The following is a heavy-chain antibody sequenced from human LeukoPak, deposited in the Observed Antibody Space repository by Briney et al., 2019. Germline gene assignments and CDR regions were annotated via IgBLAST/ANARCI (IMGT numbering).Heavy chain of an antibody. Sequence: SVKVSCKASGGTFSSYAISWVRQAPGQGLEWMGGIIPIFGTANYAQKFQGRVTITADESTSTAYMELSSLRSEDTAVYYCARTTLKIFGVVIRLDYFDYWGQGTLVTVSS. CDR3: ARTTLKIFGVVIRLDYFDY. J-gene: IGHJ4*02. CDR1: GGTFSSYA. D-gene: IGHD3-3*01. CDR2: IIPIFGTA. V-gene: IGHV1-69*13.